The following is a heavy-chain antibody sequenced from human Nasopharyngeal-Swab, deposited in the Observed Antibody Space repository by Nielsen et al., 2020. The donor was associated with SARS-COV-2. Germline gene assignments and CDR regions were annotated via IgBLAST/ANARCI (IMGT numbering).Heavy chain of an antibody. Sequence: ASVKVSCKASGYTFTRYGISWVRQAPGQGLEWMAWISGYNGNTNYAQKLQGRVLMTTDSSTYTSYMELRSLRSDDTAVYYCARGQGSWTRNAFDIWGQGTMVTVSS. CDR1: GYTFTRYG. D-gene: IGHD3/OR15-3a*01. J-gene: IGHJ3*02. V-gene: IGHV1-18*01. CDR2: ISGYNGNT. CDR3: ARGQGSWTRNAFDI.